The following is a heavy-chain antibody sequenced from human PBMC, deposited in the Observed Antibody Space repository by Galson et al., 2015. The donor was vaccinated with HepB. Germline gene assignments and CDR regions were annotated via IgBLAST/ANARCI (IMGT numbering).Heavy chain of an antibody. D-gene: IGHD4/OR15-4a*01. CDR2: ISWNSGSI. CDR3: AKDKDGMVLRQFDY. Sequence: SLRLSCAGSGFTFDDYAMHWVRQAPGKGLEWVSGISWNSGSIGYADSVKGRFTISRDNAKNSLYLQMNSLRAEDTASYYCAKDKDGMVLRQFDYWGQGTLVTVSS. CDR1: GFTFDDYA. V-gene: IGHV3-9*01. J-gene: IGHJ4*02.